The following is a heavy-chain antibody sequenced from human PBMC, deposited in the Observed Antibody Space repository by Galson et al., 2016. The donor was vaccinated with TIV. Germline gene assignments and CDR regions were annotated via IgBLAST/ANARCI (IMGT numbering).Heavy chain of an antibody. CDR3: ARYCASTSCYSDAFDI. D-gene: IGHD2-15*01. V-gene: IGHV1-69*05. CDR1: GGTFSSYA. CDR2: IIGMFGTT. J-gene: IGHJ3*02. Sequence: SVKVSCKASGGTFSSYAFSWVRQAPGQGLEWMGGIIGMFGTTNYAQNFLGRLTMNTDPSTSTVYMELRNLRPDDTAMYYCARYCASTSCYSDAFDIWGQGTMVTVSS.